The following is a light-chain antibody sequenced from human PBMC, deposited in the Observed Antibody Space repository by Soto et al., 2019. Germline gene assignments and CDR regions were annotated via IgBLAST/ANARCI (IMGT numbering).Light chain of an antibody. CDR1: QSVSSN. CDR2: GAS. CDR3: QQYFNWLTWT. J-gene: IGKJ1*01. V-gene: IGKV3-15*01. Sequence: EIVMTQSPATLSVSPGERATLSCRASQSVSSNLAWYQQKPGQPPRLLIYGASTRATGIPDRFSGSGSGTEFTLTIISLQSEDSAVYYCQQYFNWLTWTFGQGTKVEIK.